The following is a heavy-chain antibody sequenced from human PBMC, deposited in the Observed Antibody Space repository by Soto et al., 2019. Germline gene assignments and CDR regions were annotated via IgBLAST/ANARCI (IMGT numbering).Heavy chain of an antibody. D-gene: IGHD6-25*01. J-gene: IGHJ6*02. V-gene: IGHV1-69*01. CDR3: ATATIAPVSATLYHYGMDV. CDR1: GGTFNNFA. Sequence: QVQLVQSGAEVKKPGSSVKVSCQASGGTFNNFAFTWVRQAPGQGLEWLGGIMPVFHTTNIAQTFQDRITVTADDFTTTVYMEMTSLRYDDTAVDYCATATIAPVSATLYHYGMDVWGQGTTVTVSS. CDR2: IMPVFHTT.